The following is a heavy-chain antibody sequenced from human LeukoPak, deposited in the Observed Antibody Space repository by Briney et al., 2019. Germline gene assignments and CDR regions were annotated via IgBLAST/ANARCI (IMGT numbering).Heavy chain of an antibody. D-gene: IGHD3-9*01. Sequence: GESLKISCKGSGYSFTSYWIGRVRQMPGKGLEWMGIIYPGDSDTRYSPSFQGQVTISADKSISTAYLQWSSLKASDTAMYYCARRGDILTGWKNAFDIWGQGTMVTVSS. CDR3: ARRGDILTGWKNAFDI. CDR1: GYSFTSYW. J-gene: IGHJ3*02. CDR2: IYPGDSDT. V-gene: IGHV5-51*01.